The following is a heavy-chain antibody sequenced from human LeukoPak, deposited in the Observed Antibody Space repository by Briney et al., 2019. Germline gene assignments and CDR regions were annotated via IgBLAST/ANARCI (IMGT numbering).Heavy chain of an antibody. CDR2: MNHNSGNT. Sequence: ASVKVSCKASGYTFTSYDINWVRQATGQGLEWMGWMNHNSGNTGYARKFQGRVTMTRNTSISTAYMELSSLRSEDTAVYYCASRRRELVGYYYYGMDVWGQGTTVTVSS. CDR3: ASRRRELVGYYYYGMDV. J-gene: IGHJ6*02. D-gene: IGHD1-26*01. V-gene: IGHV1-8*01. CDR1: GYTFTSYD.